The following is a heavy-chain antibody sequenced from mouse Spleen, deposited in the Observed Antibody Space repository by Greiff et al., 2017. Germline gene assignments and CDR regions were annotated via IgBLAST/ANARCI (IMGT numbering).Heavy chain of an antibody. CDR2: INPNNGGT. CDR3: ARPDPGLVYYAMDY. V-gene: IGHV1-26*01. Sequence: EVQLQQSGPELVKPGASVKISCKASGYTFTDYYMNWVKQSHGKSLEWIGDINPNNGGTSYNQKFKGKATLTVDKSSSTAYMELRSLTSEDSAVYYCARPDPGLVYYAMDYWGQGTSVTVSS. J-gene: IGHJ4*01. CDR1: GYTFTDYY.